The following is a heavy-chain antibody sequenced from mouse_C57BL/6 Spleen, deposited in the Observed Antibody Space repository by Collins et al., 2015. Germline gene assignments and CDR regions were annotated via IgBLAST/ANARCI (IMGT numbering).Heavy chain of an antibody. V-gene: IGHV1-22*01. CDR2: INPNNGGT. Sequence: VKPGASVKMSCKASGYTFTDYNMHWVKQSHGKSLEWIGYINPNNGGTSYNQKFKGKATLTVNKSSSTAYMELRSLTSEDSAVYYCASPYDYDGGWYFDVWGTGTTVTVSS. J-gene: IGHJ1*03. D-gene: IGHD2-4*01. CDR1: GYTFTDYN. CDR3: ASPYDYDGGWYFDV.